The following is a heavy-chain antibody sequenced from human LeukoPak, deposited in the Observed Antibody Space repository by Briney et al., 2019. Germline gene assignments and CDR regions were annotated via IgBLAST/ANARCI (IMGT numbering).Heavy chain of an antibody. J-gene: IGHJ4*02. CDR2: IDKDGSEK. Sequence: PGGSLRLSCTVSGFTFSNYWMRWVRQAPGKGLEGVASIDKDGSEKRYVDSAKGRFTISRDNTKNSVYLQMTSLGAEDTAVYYCATYTQYFGAPGTDYWGQGTLVTVSS. CDR1: GFTFSNYW. D-gene: IGHD3-10*01. V-gene: IGHV3-7*01. CDR3: ATYTQYFGAPGTDY.